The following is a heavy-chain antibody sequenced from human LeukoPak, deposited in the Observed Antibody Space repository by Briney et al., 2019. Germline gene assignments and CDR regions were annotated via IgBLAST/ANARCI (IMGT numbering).Heavy chain of an antibody. CDR3: ARSPPSIDRTSDAFDI. Sequence: ASVNVSCKECVYTFTSYYMHWVRQPPAPGLEGVGIINPSCGSTSYAQKFQGRVTMTRDTSTSTVYMELSSLRSEDTAVYYCARSPPSIDRTSDAFDIWGQGTMVTVSS. CDR1: VYTFTSYY. CDR2: INPSCGST. V-gene: IGHV1-46*01. J-gene: IGHJ3*02. D-gene: IGHD1-14*01.